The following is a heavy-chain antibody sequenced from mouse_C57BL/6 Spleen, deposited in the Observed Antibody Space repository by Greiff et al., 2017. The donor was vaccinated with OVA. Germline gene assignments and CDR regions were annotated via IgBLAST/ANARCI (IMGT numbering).Heavy chain of an antibody. V-gene: IGHV1-82*01. D-gene: IGHD1-1*01. CDR2: IYPGDGDT. CDR3: AYGSRTGFAY. CDR1: GYAFSSSW. Sequence: VQLQQSGPELVKPGASVKISCKASGYAFSSSWMNWVKQRPGKGLEWIGRIYPGDGDTNYNGKFKGKATLTADKSSSTAYMQLSSLTSEDSAVYFFAYGSRTGFAYWGQGTLVTVSA. J-gene: IGHJ3*01.